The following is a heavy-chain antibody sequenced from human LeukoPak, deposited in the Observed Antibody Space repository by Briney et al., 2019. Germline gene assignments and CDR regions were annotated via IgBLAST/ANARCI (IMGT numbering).Heavy chain of an antibody. V-gene: IGHV4-34*01. CDR1: GGTFSGYY. CDR2: INHSGST. CDR3: ARDSGYSGSYVDY. D-gene: IGHD1-26*01. Sequence: SETLSLTCTVSGGTFSGYYWSWIRQPPGKGLEWIGEINHSGSTNYNPSLKSRVTISVDTSKNQFSLKLSSVTAADTAVYYCARDSGYSGSYVDYWGQGTLVTVFS. J-gene: IGHJ4*02.